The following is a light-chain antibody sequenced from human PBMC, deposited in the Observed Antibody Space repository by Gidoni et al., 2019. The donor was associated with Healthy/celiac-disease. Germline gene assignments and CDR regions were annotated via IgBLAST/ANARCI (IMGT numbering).Light chain of an antibody. CDR2: DAS. Sequence: IVLPQSPAPLSFSPGERATLSCRASQSVISYLAWYQQKPGQAPRLLIYDASNRATGIPARFSGSGSGTDFTLTISSLEPEDFAVYYCQQRSNWPWTFGQGTKVEIK. V-gene: IGKV3-11*01. CDR1: QSVISY. CDR3: QQRSNWPWT. J-gene: IGKJ1*01.